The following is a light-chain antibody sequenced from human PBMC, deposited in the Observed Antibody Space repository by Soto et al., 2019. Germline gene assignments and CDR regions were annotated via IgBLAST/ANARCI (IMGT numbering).Light chain of an antibody. V-gene: IGKV3-20*01. CDR3: QQYGSSPGT. J-gene: IGKJ1*01. CDR2: GAS. Sequence: EIVLTQSPGTLCLSPGERATLSCRASQSVTSSYLAWYQQKPGQAPRLLIYGASSRATGIPDRFSGSGSGTDFTLIISRLEPEDFAVYYCQQYGSSPGTFGQGTKVDIK. CDR1: QSVTSSY.